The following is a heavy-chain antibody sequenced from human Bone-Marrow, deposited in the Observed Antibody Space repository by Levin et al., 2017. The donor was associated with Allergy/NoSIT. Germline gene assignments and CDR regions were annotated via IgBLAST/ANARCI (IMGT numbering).Heavy chain of an antibody. CDR3: ARVVVVVPAAKDY. D-gene: IGHD2-2*01. CDR1: GFTFSSYA. CDR2: ISYDGSNK. V-gene: IGHV3-30-3*01. Sequence: GESLKISCAASGFTFSSYAMHWVRQAPGKGLEWVAVISYDGSNKYYADSVKGRFTISRDNSKNTLYLQMNSLRAEDTAVYYCARVVVVVPAAKDYWGQGTLVTVSS. J-gene: IGHJ4*02.